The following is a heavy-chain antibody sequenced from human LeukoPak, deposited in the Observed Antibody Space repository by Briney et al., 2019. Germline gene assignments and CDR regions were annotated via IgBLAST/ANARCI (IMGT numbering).Heavy chain of an antibody. CDR2: IYPGDSDT. Sequence: GESLKISCKGSGFSFTSYWIGWVRQMPGKGLEWMGIIYPGDSDTRYSPSFQGQVIISADKSIRTAYLQWSSLKASDTAMYYCVREGVLASMGGPYNWFDPWGPGTLVTVSS. V-gene: IGHV5-51*01. J-gene: IGHJ5*02. D-gene: IGHD2-2*01. CDR3: VREGVLASMGGPYNWFDP. CDR1: GFSFTSYW.